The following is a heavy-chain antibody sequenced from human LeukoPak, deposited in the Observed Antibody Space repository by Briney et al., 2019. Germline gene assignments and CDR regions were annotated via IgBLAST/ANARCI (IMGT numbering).Heavy chain of an antibody. D-gene: IGHD3-3*01. CDR1: GGSISSGGYY. CDR3: ARVSLPREYYDFWSGSYYFDY. Sequence: SETLSLTCTVSGGSISSGGYYWSWIRQHPGKGLEWIVYIYYSGSTYYNPSLKSRVTISVDTSKNQFSLKLSSVTAADTAVYYCARVSLPREYYDFWSGSYYFDYWGQGTLVTVSS. J-gene: IGHJ4*02. V-gene: IGHV4-31*03. CDR2: IYYSGST.